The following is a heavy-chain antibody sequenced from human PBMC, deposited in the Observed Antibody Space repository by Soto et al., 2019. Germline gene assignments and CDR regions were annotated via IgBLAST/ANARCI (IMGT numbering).Heavy chain of an antibody. D-gene: IGHD6-13*01. V-gene: IGHV3-21*02. CDR1: GFTFRSFT. Sequence: EVQLVESGGGLVKPGGSLRLSCAASGFTFRSFTMYWVRQAPGKGLEGVSTISSNSAYIYYTDALRGRFTISRDNAKNSLHLQMNSPRAEDTAVYYCTRDASRDSSARGWFDPWGPGTLVTVSS. CDR2: ISSNSAYI. J-gene: IGHJ5*02. CDR3: TRDASRDSSARGWFDP.